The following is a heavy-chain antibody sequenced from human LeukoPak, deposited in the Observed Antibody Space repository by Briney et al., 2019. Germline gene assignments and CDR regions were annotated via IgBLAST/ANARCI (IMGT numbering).Heavy chain of an antibody. CDR2: IYYSGST. V-gene: IGHV4-59*01. J-gene: IGHJ4*02. Sequence: SETLSLTCTVSGGSISSYYWSWIRQPPGKGLEWIGYIYYSGSTNYNPSLKSRVTISVDTSKNQFSLKLSSVTAADTAVYYCAKDLSGSYYPPYYFDYWGQGTLVTVSS. D-gene: IGHD1-26*01. CDR3: AKDLSGSYYPPYYFDY. CDR1: GGSISSYY.